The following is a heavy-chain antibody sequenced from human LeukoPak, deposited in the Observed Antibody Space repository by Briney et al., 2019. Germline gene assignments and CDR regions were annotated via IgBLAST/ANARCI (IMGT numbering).Heavy chain of an antibody. CDR2: IYSDDRT. CDR1: GFTVSSSY. CDR3: ARVLRRYFDWSYYFDY. Sequence: GGSLRLSCAASGFTVSSSYMSWVRQAPGKGLEWVSVIYSDDRTYYPDSVKGRFTISGDNSKNTLYLQMNSLRVEDTAVYYCARVLRRYFDWSYYFDYWGQGTLVTVSS. D-gene: IGHD3-9*01. J-gene: IGHJ4*02. V-gene: IGHV3-66*01.